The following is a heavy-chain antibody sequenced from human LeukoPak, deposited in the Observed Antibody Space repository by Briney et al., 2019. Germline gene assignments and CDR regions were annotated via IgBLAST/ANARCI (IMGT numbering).Heavy chain of an antibody. CDR2: TSGSGSTI. Sequence: GGSLRLSCAAFGFTFSSYEMNWVRQAPGKGLEWVSYTSGSGSTIYYADSVKGRFTISRDNAKNSLYLQMNSLRAEDTAVYYCTRGAYYYGYWGQGTLVTVSS. CDR1: GFTFSSYE. J-gene: IGHJ4*02. D-gene: IGHD3-16*01. V-gene: IGHV3-48*03. CDR3: TRGAYYYGY.